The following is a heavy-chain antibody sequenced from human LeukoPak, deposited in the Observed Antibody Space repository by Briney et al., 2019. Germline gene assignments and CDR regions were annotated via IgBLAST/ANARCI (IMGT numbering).Heavy chain of an antibody. Sequence: GGSLRLSRAASGFTFDDYGMSWVRQAPGKGLKWVSGINWNGGSTGYADSVKGRFTISRDNAKNSLYLQMNSLRAEDTALYYCARTAPPRYYDFWSGYSRYYYYYYMDVWGKGTTVTVSS. V-gene: IGHV3-20*04. J-gene: IGHJ6*03. CDR2: INWNGGST. CDR1: GFTFDDYG. CDR3: ARTAPPRYYDFWSGYSRYYYYYYMDV. D-gene: IGHD3-3*01.